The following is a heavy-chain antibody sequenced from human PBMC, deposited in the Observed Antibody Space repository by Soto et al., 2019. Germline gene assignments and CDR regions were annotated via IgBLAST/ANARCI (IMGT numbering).Heavy chain of an antibody. J-gene: IGHJ5*02. D-gene: IGHD2-2*01. CDR1: GYTFTSYD. V-gene: IGHV1-8*01. CDR3: ARGPGSRGSSTSCYHRRWFDP. Sequence: ASVKVSCKASGYTFTSYDINWVRQATGQGLEWMGWMNPNRGNTGYAQKFQGRVTMTRNTSISTAYMELSSLRSEDTAVYYCARGPGSRGSSTSCYHRRWFDPWGQGTLVTVSS. CDR2: MNPNRGNT.